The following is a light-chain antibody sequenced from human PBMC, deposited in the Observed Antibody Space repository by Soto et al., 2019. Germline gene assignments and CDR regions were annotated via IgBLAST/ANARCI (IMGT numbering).Light chain of an antibody. CDR3: CSYAGSYTRV. V-gene: IGLV2-11*01. J-gene: IGLJ3*02. CDR1: SSDVGGYNY. CDR2: DVS. Sequence: QSALTQPRSVSGSPGQSVTISCTGTSSDVGGYNYVSWYQQYLGKAPKLMIYDVSNRPSGVPDRFSGSKSGNTASLTISGVEAEDEADYYCCSYAGSYTRVFGGGTKLTVL.